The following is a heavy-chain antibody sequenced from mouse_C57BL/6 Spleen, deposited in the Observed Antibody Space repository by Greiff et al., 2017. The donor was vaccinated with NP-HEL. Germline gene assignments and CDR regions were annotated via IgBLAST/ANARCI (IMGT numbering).Heavy chain of an antibody. Sequence: QVQLQQPGAELVKPGASVKLSCKASGYTFTSYWMHWVKQRPGQGLGWIGMIHPNSGSTNYNEKFKSKATLTVDKSSSTAYMQLSSLTSEDSAVYYCAKIYYSNYVYFDVWGTGTTVTVSS. CDR3: AKIYYSNYVYFDV. V-gene: IGHV1-64*01. J-gene: IGHJ1*03. D-gene: IGHD2-5*01. CDR1: GYTFTSYW. CDR2: IHPNSGST.